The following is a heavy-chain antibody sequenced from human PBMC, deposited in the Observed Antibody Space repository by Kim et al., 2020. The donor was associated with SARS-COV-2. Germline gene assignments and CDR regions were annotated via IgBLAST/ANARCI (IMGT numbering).Heavy chain of an antibody. CDR3: ARGRGDSSGYSMYYFDY. V-gene: IGHV1-8*01. CDR1: GYTFTSYD. CDR2: MNPNSGNT. J-gene: IGHJ4*02. D-gene: IGHD6-19*01. Sequence: ASVKVSCKASGYTFTSYDINWVRQATGQGLEWMGWMNPNSGNTGYAQKFQGRVTMTRNTSISTAYMELSSLRSEDTAVYYCARGRGDSSGYSMYYFDYWGQGTLVTVSS.